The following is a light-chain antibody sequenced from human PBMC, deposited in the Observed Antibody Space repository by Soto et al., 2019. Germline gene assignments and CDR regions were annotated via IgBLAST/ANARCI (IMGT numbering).Light chain of an antibody. CDR3: QQYNNWPRT. CDR1: QSVSSN. V-gene: IGKV3-15*01. J-gene: IGKJ1*01. Sequence: EMVMTQSPATLSVSPGERATLSCRASQSVSSNLAWYQQKPGQAPRLLIYSASTRATGIPARFSGSGSGTEFTLTISSLQSEDFAVYYCQQYNNWPRTFGQGTKV. CDR2: SAS.